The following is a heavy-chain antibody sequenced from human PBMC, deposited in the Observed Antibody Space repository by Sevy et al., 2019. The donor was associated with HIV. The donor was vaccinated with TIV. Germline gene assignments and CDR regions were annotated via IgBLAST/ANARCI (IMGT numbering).Heavy chain of an antibody. V-gene: IGHV3-30-3*01. J-gene: IGHJ4*02. CDR1: GFTFSSYA. D-gene: IGHD6-13*01. CDR3: ARDSSSSSWTNFDY. CDR2: ISYDGSNK. Sequence: GGSLRLSCAASGFTFSSYAMHWVRQAPGKGLKWVAVISYDGSNKYYADSVKGRFTISRDNSKNTLYLQMNSLRAEDTAVYYCARDSSSSSWTNFDYWGQGTLVTVSS.